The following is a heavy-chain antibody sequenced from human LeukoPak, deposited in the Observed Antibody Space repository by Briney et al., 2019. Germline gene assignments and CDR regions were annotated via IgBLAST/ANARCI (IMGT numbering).Heavy chain of an antibody. CDR3: ARGGIAAAGTLGDY. J-gene: IGHJ4*02. V-gene: IGHV1-2*02. D-gene: IGHD6-13*01. CDR2: INPNSGGT. Sequence: ASVKVSCKASGYTFTSYYMHWVRQAPGQGLEWMGWINPNSGGTNYAQKFQGRVTMTRDTSISTAYMELSRLRSDDTAVYYCARGGIAAAGTLGDYWGQGTLVTVSS. CDR1: GYTFTSYY.